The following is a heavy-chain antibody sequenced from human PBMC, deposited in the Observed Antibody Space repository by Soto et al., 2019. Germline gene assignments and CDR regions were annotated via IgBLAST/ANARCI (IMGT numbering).Heavy chain of an antibody. CDR1: GGSISSSSYY. J-gene: IGHJ4*02. CDR2: IYYSGST. Sequence: SETLSLTCTVSGGSISSSSYYWGWIRQPPGKGLEWIGSIYYSGSTYYNPSLKSRVTISVDTSKNQFSLKLSSVTAADTAVYYCARGSPPFYWGQGTLVTVSS. V-gene: IGHV4-39*01. CDR3: ARGSPPFY. D-gene: IGHD6-6*01.